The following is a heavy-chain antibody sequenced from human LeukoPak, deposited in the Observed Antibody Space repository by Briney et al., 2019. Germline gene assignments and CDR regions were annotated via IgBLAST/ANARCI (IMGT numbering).Heavy chain of an antibody. CDR2: TYYSGST. Sequence: SETLSLTCTVSGDSISNNSYYWGWIRQPPGKGLEWIGSTYYSGSTYYNPSLNSRVTVSVDTSKNQFSLKLSSVTAADTAVCYCATLYYYDSSGYGAFDIWGQGTMVTVSS. CDR1: GDSISNNSYY. V-gene: IGHV4-39*01. CDR3: ATLYYYDSSGYGAFDI. J-gene: IGHJ3*02. D-gene: IGHD3-22*01.